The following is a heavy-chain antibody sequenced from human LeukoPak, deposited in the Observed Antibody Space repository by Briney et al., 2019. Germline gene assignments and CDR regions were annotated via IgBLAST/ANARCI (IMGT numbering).Heavy chain of an antibody. D-gene: IGHD2-2*01. CDR1: GGTFSSYA. J-gene: IGHJ4*02. V-gene: IGHV1-69*04. CDR3: AASRLGYCSSTSCYALGYFDY. Sequence: SVKVSCKASGGTFSSYAISWVRQAPGQGLEWMGRIIPILGIANYAQKFQGRVTITADKSTSTAYMELSSLRSEDTVVYYCAASRLGYCSSTSCYALGYFDYWGQGTLVTVSS. CDR2: IIPILGIA.